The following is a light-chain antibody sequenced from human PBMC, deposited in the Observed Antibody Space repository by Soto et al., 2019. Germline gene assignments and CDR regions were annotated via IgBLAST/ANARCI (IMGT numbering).Light chain of an antibody. CDR2: EVT. J-gene: IGLJ2*01. V-gene: IGLV2-23*02. CDR1: SSDFGSYNL. Sequence: QSVLTQPASVSGSPGQSITISCTGTSSDFGSYNLVSWYQQHPGKAPKLMIYEVTKRLSGVSYRFSGSRSGNTASLTISGLQAEDEADYYCCSYAASSTLLFGGGTKLTVL. CDR3: CSYAASSTLL.